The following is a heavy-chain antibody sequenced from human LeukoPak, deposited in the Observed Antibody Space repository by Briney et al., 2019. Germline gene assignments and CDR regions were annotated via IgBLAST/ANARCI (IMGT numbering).Heavy chain of an antibody. Sequence: GGSLRLSCAASGFTFSSYSMNWVRQAPGKGLEWVSSISSSSSYIYYADLVKGRFTISRDNAKNSLYLQMNGLRAEDTAVYYCARIQSGGLDYWGQGTLVTVSS. CDR1: GFTFSSYS. CDR3: ARIQSGGLDY. CDR2: ISSSSSYI. J-gene: IGHJ4*02. V-gene: IGHV3-21*01.